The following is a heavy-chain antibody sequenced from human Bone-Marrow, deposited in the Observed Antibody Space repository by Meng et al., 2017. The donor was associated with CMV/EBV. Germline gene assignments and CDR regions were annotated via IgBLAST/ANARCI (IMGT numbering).Heavy chain of an antibody. V-gene: IGHV1-2*02. D-gene: IGHD2-15*01. J-gene: IGHJ6*02. CDR1: GYTFTDYQ. CDR2: INPNSGDT. Sequence: ASVKVSCKASGYTFTDYQMHWVRQAPGQGLQWMGWINPNSGDTNYAQKFQGRVTMTRDTYISTAYMGLHRLRSDDTGVYYCARETNLILLAATMDVWGQGTTVTVSS. CDR3: ARETNLILLAATMDV.